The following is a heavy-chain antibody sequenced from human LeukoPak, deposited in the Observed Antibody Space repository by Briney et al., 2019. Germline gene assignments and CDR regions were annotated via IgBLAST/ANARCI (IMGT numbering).Heavy chain of an antibody. D-gene: IGHD3-10*01. V-gene: IGHV3-23*01. CDR3: AKELWFGELLSYDAFDI. Sequence: GGSLRLSCAASGFTFSDYYMSWVRQAPGKGLEWVSAISGSGGSTYYADPVKGRFTISRDNSKNTLYLQMNSLRAEDTAVYYCAKELWFGELLSYDAFDIWGQGTMVTVSS. J-gene: IGHJ3*02. CDR2: ISGSGGST. CDR1: GFTFSDYY.